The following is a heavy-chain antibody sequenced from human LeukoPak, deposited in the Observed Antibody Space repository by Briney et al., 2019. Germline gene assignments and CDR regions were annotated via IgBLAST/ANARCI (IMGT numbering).Heavy chain of an antibody. V-gene: IGHV4-4*07. D-gene: IGHD3-10*01. J-gene: IGHJ4*02. CDR3: ARAIWVGEGHDY. CDR2: IYLPEST. CDR1: GGSISRYY. Sequence: PSETLSLTCTVSGGSISRYYWSWIWERAGEGLEWIGRIYLPESTNYNPSLKSRVTISVDTSKNQFSLKLSSVTAADTAMYYCARAIWVGEGHDYWGERT.